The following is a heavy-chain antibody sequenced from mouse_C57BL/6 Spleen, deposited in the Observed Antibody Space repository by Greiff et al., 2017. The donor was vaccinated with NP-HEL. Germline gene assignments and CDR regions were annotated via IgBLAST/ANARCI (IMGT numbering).Heavy chain of an antibody. D-gene: IGHD2-5*01. CDR1: GYTFTSYG. V-gene: IGHV1-81*01. CDR3: ARRGTDSNFAWFAY. Sequence: VQLQQSGAELARPGASVKLSCKASGYTFTSYGISWVKQSTGQGLEWIGEIYPSSGNTYYNEKFKGKATLTADKSSSTAYMELRSLTSEDSAVYFCARRGTDSNFAWFAYWGQGTLVTVSA. J-gene: IGHJ3*01. CDR2: IYPSSGNT.